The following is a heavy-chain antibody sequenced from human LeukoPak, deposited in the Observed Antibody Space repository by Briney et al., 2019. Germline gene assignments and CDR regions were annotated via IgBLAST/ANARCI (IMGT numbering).Heavy chain of an antibody. CDR2: IRYDGSNK. V-gene: IGHV3-30*02. J-gene: IGHJ6*02. Sequence: GGSLRLSCAASGFTFSSYGMHWVRQAPGKGLEWVAFIRYDGSNKYYADSVKGRFTISRDNSKNTLYLQMNSLRAEDTAVYYCAKVLYDSSGYEVPRSYYYYYGMDVWGQGTTVTVSS. D-gene: IGHD3-22*01. CDR3: AKVLYDSSGYEVPRSYYYYYGMDV. CDR1: GFTFSSYG.